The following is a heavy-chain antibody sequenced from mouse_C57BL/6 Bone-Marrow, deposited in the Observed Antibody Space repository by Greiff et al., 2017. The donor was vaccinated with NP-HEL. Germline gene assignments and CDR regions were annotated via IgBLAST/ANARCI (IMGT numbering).Heavy chain of an antibody. D-gene: IGHD2-12*01. CDR1: GFPFTSQG. J-gene: IGHJ1*03. V-gene: IGHV2-3*01. CDR3: AKEDNYDVGYFDV. CDR2: IWGDGST. Sequence: QVQLQQSGPGPVAPSQSLSITRPGLGFPFTSQGVSRVRQPPGKGLEWLGVIWGDGSTNYHSAPISSMSISKANYKSQIVLNLNSRQTDDKATYYCAKEDNYDVGYFDVWGTGTTLTVSS.